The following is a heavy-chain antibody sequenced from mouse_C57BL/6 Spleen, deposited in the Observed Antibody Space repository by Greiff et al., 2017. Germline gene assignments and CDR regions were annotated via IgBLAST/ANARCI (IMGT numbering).Heavy chain of an antibody. CDR1: GFTFSDYG. J-gene: IGHJ4*01. CDR2: ISSGSSTI. D-gene: IGHD1-1*01. V-gene: IGHV5-17*01. CDR3: ARDYGSSYRYAMDY. Sequence: EVHLVESGGGLVKPGGSLKLSCAASGFTFSDYGMHWVRQAPAKGLEWVAYISSGSSTIYYADTVKGRFTISRDNAKNTLFLQMTSLRSEETAMYYCARDYGSSYRYAMDYWGQGTSVTVSS.